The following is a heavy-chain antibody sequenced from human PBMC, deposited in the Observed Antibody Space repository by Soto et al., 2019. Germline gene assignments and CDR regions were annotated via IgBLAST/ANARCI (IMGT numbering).Heavy chain of an antibody. CDR3: ARERRDYGDYSLYWYFAL. CDR2: ISSSSSTI. Sequence: EVQLVESGGGLVQPGGSLRLSCAASGFTFSSYSMNWVRQAPGKGLEWVSYISSSSSTIYYADSVKGRFTISRDNAKNSLYLQMNSLRDEDTAVYYCARERRDYGDYSLYWYFALWGRGTLVTVSS. J-gene: IGHJ2*01. D-gene: IGHD4-17*01. V-gene: IGHV3-48*02. CDR1: GFTFSSYS.